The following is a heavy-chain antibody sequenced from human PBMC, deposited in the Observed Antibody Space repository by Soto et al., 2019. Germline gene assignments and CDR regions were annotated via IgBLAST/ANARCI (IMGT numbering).Heavy chain of an antibody. Sequence: PGGTLRLSCAASGFTVSSYWTHWVRQAPGKGLVWVSRISPAGSSTYYADSVRGRFTISKDTAKNTVYLQINSLGAEDTAAYYCSTGNCNGTSCWYYFDYWGRGTLVTVSS. V-gene: IGHV3-74*01. J-gene: IGHJ4*02. CDR3: STGNCNGTSCWYYFDY. CDR2: ISPAGSST. CDR1: GFTVSSYW. D-gene: IGHD2-15*01.